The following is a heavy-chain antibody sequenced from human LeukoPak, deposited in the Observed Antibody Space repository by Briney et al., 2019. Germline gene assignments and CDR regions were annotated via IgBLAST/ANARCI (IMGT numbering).Heavy chain of an antibody. V-gene: IGHV3-23*01. D-gene: IGHD5-18*01. CDR2: ISGSGGST. CDR3: AKGGRIPLWLLFEY. J-gene: IGHJ4*02. Sequence: GGSLGLSCAASGFTFSSYAMSWVRQAPGKGLEWVSAISGSGGSTFYADSGKGRFTISRDNSKNTLYLQMNRLTAQDTALHYCAKGGRIPLWLLFEYWGQGTLVTVSS. CDR1: GFTFSSYA.